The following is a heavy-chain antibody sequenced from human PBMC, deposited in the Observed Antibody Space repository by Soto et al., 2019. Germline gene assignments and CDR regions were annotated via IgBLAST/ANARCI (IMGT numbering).Heavy chain of an antibody. CDR1: GGSISSSSYN. V-gene: IGHV4-39*02. J-gene: IGHJ6*02. D-gene: IGHD3-3*01. CDR3: ARGRRFSGLDV. Sequence: SETLSLTCIVSGGSISSSSYNWGWIRQPPGKGLEWIGSVFDSGSTHYHPSLKSRGTISADTSKNHFYLKLSSVTAADTGVYYCARGRRFSGLDVWGQGTTVAVSS. CDR2: VFDSGST.